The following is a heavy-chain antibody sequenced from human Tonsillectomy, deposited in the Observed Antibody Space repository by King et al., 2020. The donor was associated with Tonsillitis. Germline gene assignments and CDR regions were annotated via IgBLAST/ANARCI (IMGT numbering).Heavy chain of an antibody. V-gene: IGHV4-34*01. CDR1: GGSFNNYY. D-gene: IGHD2-15*01. J-gene: IGHJ5*02. CDR2: INHRGGT. Sequence: VQLQQWGAGLLKPSETLSLTCAVYGGSFNNYYWSWIRQPPGKGLEWIGGINHRGGTIYNPSLKSRITISVDTSKSQFSLKLTSVTAADTVGYHCAGATCSGGSCSIYGNHWFDPWGQGTLVTVSS. CDR3: AGATCSGGSCSIYGNHWFDP.